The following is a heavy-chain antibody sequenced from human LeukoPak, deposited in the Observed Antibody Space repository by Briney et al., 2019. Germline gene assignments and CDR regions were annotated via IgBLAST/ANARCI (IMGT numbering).Heavy chain of an antibody. J-gene: IGHJ3*02. CDR3: AKALGYYFDSSGYGAFDI. V-gene: IGHV3-23*01. CDR1: GFTFSSYA. Sequence: PGGSLGLSCAASGFTFSSYAMTWVRRTPGKGLEWVSFIVSSGGNTFYADSVKGRFTISRDNSKSTLYLQMSSLRAEDTAVHYCAKALGYYFDSSGYGAFDIWGQGTMVTVSS. D-gene: IGHD3-22*01. CDR2: IVSSGGNT.